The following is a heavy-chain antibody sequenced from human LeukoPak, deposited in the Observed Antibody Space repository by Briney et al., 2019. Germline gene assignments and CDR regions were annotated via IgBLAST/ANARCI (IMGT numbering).Heavy chain of an antibody. CDR3: AGFRWGYGLDV. CDR2: IKSEGSEK. D-gene: IGHD3-16*01. Sequence: GGSLRLSCASSGFIFRRYWLSWVRQAAGKGLDGVANIKSEGSEKNYVGSVKGRFIIFRDNAKNSLYLQMNSLRAEDTAGCYCAGFRWGYGLDVWGQGTTVTVSS. CDR1: GFIFRRYW. V-gene: IGHV3-7*01. J-gene: IGHJ6*02.